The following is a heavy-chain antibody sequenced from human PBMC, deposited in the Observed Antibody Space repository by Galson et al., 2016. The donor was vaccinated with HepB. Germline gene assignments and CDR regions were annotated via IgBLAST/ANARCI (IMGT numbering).Heavy chain of an antibody. J-gene: IGHJ4*02. CDR3: ARSTIMLTGPDGVLDY. D-gene: IGHD3-9*01. Sequence: SETLSLTCDVSGASISSANWWSWVRQPPGKGLEWIGEMNHRGSTNYNPSVKSRVTISVDKSKNQFSLNLTSVTAADTAVYYCARSTIMLTGPDGVLDYWGQGTLVSVSS. V-gene: IGHV4-4*02. CDR2: MNHRGST. CDR1: GASISSANW.